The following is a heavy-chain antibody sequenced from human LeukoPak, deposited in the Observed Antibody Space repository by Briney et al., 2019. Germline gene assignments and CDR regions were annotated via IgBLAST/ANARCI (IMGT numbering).Heavy chain of an antibody. CDR1: GGSVSSYY. CDR2: IYYTGST. CDR3: ARHRAYSSSSPFDY. D-gene: IGHD6-6*01. J-gene: IGHJ4*02. V-gene: IGHV4-59*08. Sequence: SETLSLTCTVSGGSVSSYYWSWIRQPPGKGLEWIGYIYYTGSTNYNPSLKSRVTMFVDMSKNQFSLRLSSVTAADTAVYYCARHRAYSSSSPFDYWGQGTLVTVSS.